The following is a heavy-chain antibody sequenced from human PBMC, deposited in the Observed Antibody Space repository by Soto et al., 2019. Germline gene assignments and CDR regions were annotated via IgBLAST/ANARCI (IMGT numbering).Heavy chain of an antibody. CDR3: ARRAGSFPGTTDYYYGIDV. V-gene: IGHV3-48*02. CDR2: IGSSSGTK. CDR1: GFTFSTYS. Sequence: HPGGPLSLSCAASGFTFSTYSMNWVRQAPGKGLEWVSYIGSSSGTKYYADSVKGRLTISRDNAKNSLYLQMNSLRDEDTAVFYCARRAGSFPGTTDYYYGIDVWGQGTTVTVSS. D-gene: IGHD1-7*01. J-gene: IGHJ6*02.